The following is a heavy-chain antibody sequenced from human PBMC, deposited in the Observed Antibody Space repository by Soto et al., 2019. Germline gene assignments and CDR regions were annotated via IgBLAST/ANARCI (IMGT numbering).Heavy chain of an antibody. D-gene: IGHD3-16*01. CDR2: IYYSGST. CDR1: GGSISSYY. V-gene: IGHV4-59*08. CDR3: ARRWGDYFDY. Sequence: SETLSLTCTVSGGSISSYYWSWIRQPPGKGLEWIGYIYYSGSTNYNPSLKSRVTISVDTSKNQFSLKLSSVTAADTAVYYCARRWGDYFDYWGQGTLVTVAS. J-gene: IGHJ4*02.